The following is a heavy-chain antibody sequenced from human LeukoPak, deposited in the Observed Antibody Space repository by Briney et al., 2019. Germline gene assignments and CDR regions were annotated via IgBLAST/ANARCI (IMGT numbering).Heavy chain of an antibody. CDR1: GFTLNTYS. CDR3: AREGYGDYHFDY. D-gene: IGHD4-17*01. J-gene: IGHJ4*02. Sequence: GGSLRLSCAASGFTLNTYSMNWVRQAPGKGLEWVAYISSGSSTIYYADSVKGRFTISRDYAKNSLFLQMNSLRAEDTAVYYCAREGYGDYHFDYWGQGTPVTVSS. V-gene: IGHV3-48*04. CDR2: ISSGSSTI.